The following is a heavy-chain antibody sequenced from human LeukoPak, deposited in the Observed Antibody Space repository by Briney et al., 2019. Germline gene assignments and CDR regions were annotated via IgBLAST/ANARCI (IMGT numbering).Heavy chain of an antibody. CDR1: GGSFSGYY. CDR2: INHSGST. CDR3: ARAHEAYFDY. Sequence: SETLSLTCTVYGGSFSGYYWSWIRQPPGKGLEWIGEINHSGSTNYNPSLKSRVTISLDTSKNQFSLKLSSVTAADTALYYCARAHEAYFDYWGQGTLVTVSS. V-gene: IGHV4-34*01. J-gene: IGHJ4*02.